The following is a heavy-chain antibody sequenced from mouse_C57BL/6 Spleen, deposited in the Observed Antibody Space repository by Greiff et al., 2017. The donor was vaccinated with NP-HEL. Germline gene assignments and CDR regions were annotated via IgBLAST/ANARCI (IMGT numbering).Heavy chain of an antibody. V-gene: IGHV14-2*01. J-gene: IGHJ4*01. Sequence: VQLQQSGAELVKPGASVKLSCTASGFNFKDYYMHWVKQRPEQGLEWIGRIDPEDGATKYAPKFQGKATLTVDKPSSTAYMQLSSLTSEDSAVYYCARYYGSSYFYAMDYWGQGTSVTVAS. CDR2: IDPEDGAT. D-gene: IGHD1-1*01. CDR1: GFNFKDYY. CDR3: ARYYGSSYFYAMDY.